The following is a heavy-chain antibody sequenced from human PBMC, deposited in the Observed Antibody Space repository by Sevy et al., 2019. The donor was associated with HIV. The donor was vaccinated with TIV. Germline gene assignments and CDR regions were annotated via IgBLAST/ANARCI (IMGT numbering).Heavy chain of an antibody. CDR3: AREGQLWFVYYFDN. J-gene: IGHJ4*02. CDR2: ISYDGSNK. CDR1: GFTFSNYG. V-gene: IGHV3-30*03. Sequence: GGSLRLSCAASGFTFSNYGMHWVRQAPGKGLERVALISYDGSNKYYADSVRGRFAISRDNSKNTLYLQMNSLRPEDTAIYYCAREGQLWFVYYFDNWGQGTLVTVSS. D-gene: IGHD3-10*01.